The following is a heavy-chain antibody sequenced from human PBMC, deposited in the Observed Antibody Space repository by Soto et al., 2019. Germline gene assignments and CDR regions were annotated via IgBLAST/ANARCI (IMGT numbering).Heavy chain of an antibody. CDR1: GFTFSGYA. CDR3: VKALSARYNSAKAFDI. V-gene: IGHV3-64D*06. CDR2: IGNNGGST. J-gene: IGHJ3*02. D-gene: IGHD2-2*02. Sequence: GGSLRLSCSTSGFTFSGYAMHWVRQAPGKGLEYVSVIGNNGGSTYYADSVNGRFTISRDNSKNMLYLQMSSLRAEDTAVYYCVKALSARYNSAKAFDIWGQGTMVTVSS.